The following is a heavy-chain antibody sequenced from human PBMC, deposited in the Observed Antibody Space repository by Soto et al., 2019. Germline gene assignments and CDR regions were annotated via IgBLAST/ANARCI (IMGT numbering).Heavy chain of an antibody. J-gene: IGHJ4*02. V-gene: IGHV3-33*01. CDR3: ASQAFDY. Sequence: GGSLRLSCAASGFTFSDYGMQWVRQAPGKGLEWVAFIWFDGSKKYYADSVKGRFTISRDNSKNTLYLQVNSLRAEDTAVYYCASQAFDYWGQGTLVTVSS. CDR1: GFTFSDYG. CDR2: IWFDGSKK.